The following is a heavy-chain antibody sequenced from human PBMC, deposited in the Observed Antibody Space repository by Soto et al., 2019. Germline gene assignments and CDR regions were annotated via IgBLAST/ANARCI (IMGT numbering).Heavy chain of an antibody. D-gene: IGHD6-19*01. CDR1: GFTFSSYG. J-gene: IGHJ4*02. CDR3: SLLNSSGWYMIDY. CDR2: ISYDGSNK. Sequence: QVQLVESGGGVVQPGRSLRLSCAASGFTFSSYGMHWVRQAPGKGLEWVAVISYDGSNKYYADSVKGRFTISRDNSKNTLYLQMNSLRAEDTAVYYCSLLNSSGWYMIDYWGQGTLVTVSS. V-gene: IGHV3-30*03.